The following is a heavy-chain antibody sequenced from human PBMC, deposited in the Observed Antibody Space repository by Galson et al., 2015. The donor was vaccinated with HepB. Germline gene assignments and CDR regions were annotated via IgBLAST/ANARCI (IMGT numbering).Heavy chain of an antibody. V-gene: IGHV3-23*01. J-gene: IGHJ4*02. CDR2: IDASGGST. D-gene: IGHD2-15*01. CDR3: AKEWTHSWQSFDY. Sequence: SLRLSCAASAFTFGNYAMSWVRQSPGKGLEWVSAIDASGGSTYYADSVKGRFTISRDNSKNTLYLQMNSLRAEDTAVYYCAKEWTHSWQSFDYWGQGTLVTVSS. CDR1: AFTFGNYA.